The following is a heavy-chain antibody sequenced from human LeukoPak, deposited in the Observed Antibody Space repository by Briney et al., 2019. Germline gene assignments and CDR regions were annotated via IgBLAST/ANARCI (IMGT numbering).Heavy chain of an antibody. CDR1: GGSISSYY. V-gene: IGHV4-59*08. CDR2: IYYSGST. D-gene: IGHD6-13*01. Sequence: SETLSLTCTVSGGSISSYYWSWIRQPPGKGLEWIGYIYYSGSTNYNPSLKSRVTISVDTSKNQFSLKLSSVTAADTAVYYCASQLPYSSSWSRSYWYFDLWGRGTLVTVSS. CDR3: ASQLPYSSSWSRSYWYFDL. J-gene: IGHJ2*01.